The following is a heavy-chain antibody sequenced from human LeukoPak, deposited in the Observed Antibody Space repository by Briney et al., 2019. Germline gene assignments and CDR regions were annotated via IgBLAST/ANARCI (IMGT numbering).Heavy chain of an antibody. J-gene: IGHJ4*02. CDR3: ARDLATVRGRGVGY. CDR1: GFTFSSYG. CDR2: IWYDGSNK. Sequence: GGSLRLSCAASGFTFSSYGMHWVRQAPGKGLEWVAVIWYDGSNKYYADSVKGRFTISRDNSKNTLYLQMNSLRAEDTAVYYCARDLATVRGRGVGYWGQGTLVTVSS. D-gene: IGHD4-17*01. V-gene: IGHV3-33*01.